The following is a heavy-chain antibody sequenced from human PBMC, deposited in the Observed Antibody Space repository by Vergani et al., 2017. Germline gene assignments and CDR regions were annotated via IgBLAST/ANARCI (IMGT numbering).Heavy chain of an antibody. J-gene: IGHJ5*02. CDR2: ISYDGSNK. D-gene: IGHD3-3*01. Sequence: QVQLVESGGGVVQPGRSLRLSCAASGFTFSSYGMHWVRQAPGKGLEWVAVISYDGSNKYYADSEKGRFTISRDNSKNTLYLQMNSLRAEDTAVYYCAKDFGVRWFDPWGQGTLVTVSS. CDR1: GFTFSSYG. CDR3: AKDFGVRWFDP. V-gene: IGHV3-30*18.